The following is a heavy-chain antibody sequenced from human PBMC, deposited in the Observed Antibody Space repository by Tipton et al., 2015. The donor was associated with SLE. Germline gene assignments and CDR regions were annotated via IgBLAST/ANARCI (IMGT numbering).Heavy chain of an antibody. D-gene: IGHD6-19*01. CDR1: GFTFSSYG. J-gene: IGHJ3*02. CDR2: IWYDGSNK. CDR3: ARHQPGLVDAFDI. V-gene: IGHV3-33*01. Sequence: SLRLSCAASGFTFSSYGMHWVRRAPGKGLEWVAVIWYDGSNKYYADSVKGRFTISRDNSKNTLYLQMNSLRAEDTAVYYCARHQPGLVDAFDIWGQGTMVTVSS.